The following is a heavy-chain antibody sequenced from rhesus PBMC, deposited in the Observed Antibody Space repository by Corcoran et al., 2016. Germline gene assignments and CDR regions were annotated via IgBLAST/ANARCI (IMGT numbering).Heavy chain of an antibody. J-gene: IGHJ4*01. Sequence: QLQLQESGPGLVKPSETLSLTCAVSGGSISSNDWSWIRQPPGKGLEWIGRISGGGGSTDYTPSLQSRVPISTVTSKTQFSLKLSSVPAAATAVYYCASSPPYFDYWGQGVLVTVSS. V-gene: IGHV4-173*01. CDR1: GGSISSND. CDR2: ISGGGGST. CDR3: ASSPPYFDY. D-gene: IGHD3S6*01.